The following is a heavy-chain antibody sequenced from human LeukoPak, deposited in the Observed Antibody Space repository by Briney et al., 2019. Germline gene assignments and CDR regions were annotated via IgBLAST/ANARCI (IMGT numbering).Heavy chain of an antibody. CDR3: TREDHSNYNY. Sequence: GGSLRLSCAASGFTVSSNYMSWVRQAPGKGLEWVANIKQDGSETFYVDSVKGRFTISRDNAKNSLYLQMNSLRAEDTAVYYCTREDHSNYNYWGQGTLVTVSS. J-gene: IGHJ4*02. V-gene: IGHV3-7*01. CDR2: IKQDGSET. D-gene: IGHD4-11*01. CDR1: GFTVSSNY.